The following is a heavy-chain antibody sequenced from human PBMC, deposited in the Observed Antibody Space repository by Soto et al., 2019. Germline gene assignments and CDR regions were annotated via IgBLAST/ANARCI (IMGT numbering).Heavy chain of an antibody. CDR2: IIPIFSTA. J-gene: IGHJ4*02. CDR3: ARADTAMVKVDY. D-gene: IGHD5-18*01. CDR1: GGTFSSYA. V-gene: IGHV1-69*06. Sequence: SVKVSCKASGGTFSSYAISWVRQAPGQGLGWMGGIIPIFSTANYAQKFQGRVTITADKSTSTAYMELSSLRSEDTAVYYCARADTAMVKVDYWGQGTLVTVSS.